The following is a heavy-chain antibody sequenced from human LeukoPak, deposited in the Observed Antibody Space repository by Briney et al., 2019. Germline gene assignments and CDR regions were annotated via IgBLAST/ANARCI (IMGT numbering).Heavy chain of an antibody. Sequence: PSETLSLTCAVYGGSVSGYYWSWIRQPPGKGLEWIGEINHSGSTNYNPSLKSRVTISVDTSKNQFSLKLSSVTAADTAVYYCARGRGVGFGYWGQGTLVTVSS. CDR1: GGSVSGYY. V-gene: IGHV4-34*01. D-gene: IGHD3-10*01. J-gene: IGHJ4*02. CDR3: ARGRGVGFGY. CDR2: INHSGST.